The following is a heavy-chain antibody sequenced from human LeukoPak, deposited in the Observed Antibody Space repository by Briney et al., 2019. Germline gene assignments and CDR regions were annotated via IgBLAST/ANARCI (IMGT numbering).Heavy chain of an antibody. CDR1: GFAFSDYY. J-gene: IGHJ4*02. Sequence: GGSLRLSCAASGFAFSDYYMTWIRQAPGKGLEWVSYISSSGRTIYYADSVKGRFTISRDNAKNSLYLQMNSLRAEDTAVYYCARDGVTTETRPLAYWGQGTLVSVSS. V-gene: IGHV3-11*04. CDR3: ARDGVTTETRPLAY. CDR2: ISSSGRTI. D-gene: IGHD4-17*01.